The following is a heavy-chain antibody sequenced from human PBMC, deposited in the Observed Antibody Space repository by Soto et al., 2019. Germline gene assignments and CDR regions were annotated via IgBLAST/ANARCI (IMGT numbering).Heavy chain of an antibody. Sequence: PSETLSLTCTVSAGSISSYYWSWIRQPPGKGLEWIGYIYYSGSTNYNPSLKSRVTISVDTSKNQFSLKLSSVTAADTAVYYCARERVRGFMDFWGKGTTVTVSS. CDR2: IYYSGST. V-gene: IGHV4-59*01. D-gene: IGHD3-10*01. CDR1: AGSISSYY. CDR3: ARERVRGFMDF. J-gene: IGHJ6*03.